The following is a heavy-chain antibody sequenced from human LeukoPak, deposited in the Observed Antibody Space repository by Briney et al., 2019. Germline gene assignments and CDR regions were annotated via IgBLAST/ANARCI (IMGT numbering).Heavy chain of an antibody. D-gene: IGHD3-3*01. CDR2: ISGSGGST. CDR3: AKDRDFWSVDV. V-gene: IGHV3-23*01. J-gene: IGHJ6*04. Sequence: GGSLRLSCAASGFTFSSYAMSWLRQAPGKGLEWVSAISGSGGSTYYADSAKGRFTISRDNSKNTLYLQMNSLRAEDRAVYYCAKDRDFWSVDVWGKGTTVTVSS. CDR1: GFTFSSYA.